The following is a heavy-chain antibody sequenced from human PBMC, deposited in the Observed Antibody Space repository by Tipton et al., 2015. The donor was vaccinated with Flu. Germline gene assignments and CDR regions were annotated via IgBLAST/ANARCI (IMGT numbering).Heavy chain of an antibody. D-gene: IGHD5-12*01. CDR2: VKGRKDGGTT. Sequence: GSLRLSCAASGFTFRNAWMTWVRQAPGKGLEWVGRVKGRKDGGTTDYAAAVTDRFTISRDDSKDTVTLQMNSLKIEDTAVYYCTAGYGTSDCDFWGQGTLVTVSS. V-gene: IGHV3-15*05. CDR3: TAGYGTSDCDF. CDR1: GFTFRNAW. J-gene: IGHJ4*02.